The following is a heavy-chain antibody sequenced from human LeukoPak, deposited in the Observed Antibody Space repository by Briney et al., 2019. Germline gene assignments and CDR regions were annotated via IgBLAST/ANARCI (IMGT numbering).Heavy chain of an antibody. CDR3: ATASPITMAFDY. D-gene: IGHD3-10*01. Sequence: ASVKVSCKVSGYTLTELSMHWVRQAPGKGLEWMGGFDPEDGETIYVQKFQGRVTMTEDTSTDTAYMELSSLRSEDTAVYYCATASPITMAFDYWGQGTLVTVSS. V-gene: IGHV1-24*01. CDR2: FDPEDGET. J-gene: IGHJ4*02. CDR1: GYTLTELS.